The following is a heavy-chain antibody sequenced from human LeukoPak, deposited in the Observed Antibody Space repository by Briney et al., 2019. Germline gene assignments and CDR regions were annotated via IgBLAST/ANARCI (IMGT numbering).Heavy chain of an antibody. J-gene: IGHJ4*02. CDR3: ARDHVLLWFGEYYYFDY. CDR1: GFTFSSYA. D-gene: IGHD3-10*01. Sequence: GGSLRLSCAASGFTFSSYAMSWVRQAPGKGLEWVSAISGSGGSTYYADSVKGRFTISRDNSKNSLYLQMNSLRAEDTAVYYCARDHVLLWFGEYYYFDYWGQGTLVTVSS. CDR2: ISGSGGST. V-gene: IGHV3-23*01.